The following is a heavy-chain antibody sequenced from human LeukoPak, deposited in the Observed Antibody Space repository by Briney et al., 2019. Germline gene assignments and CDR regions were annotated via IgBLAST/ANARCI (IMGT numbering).Heavy chain of an antibody. CDR1: GGSISSGGYY. CDR3: ASSSSWSGFDY. CDR2: IYYSGST. Sequence: SETLSLTCTVSGGSISSGGYYWSWIRQHPGKGLEWIGYIYYSGSTYYSPSLKSRVTISVDTSKNQFSLKLSSVTAADTAVYYCASSSSWSGFDYWGQGTLVTVSS. V-gene: IGHV4-31*03. D-gene: IGHD6-13*01. J-gene: IGHJ4*02.